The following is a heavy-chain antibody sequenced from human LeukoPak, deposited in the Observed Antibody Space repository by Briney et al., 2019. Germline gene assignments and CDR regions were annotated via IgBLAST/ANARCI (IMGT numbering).Heavy chain of an antibody. V-gene: IGHV4-34*01. J-gene: IGHJ5*02. CDR3: ARGVKGHQLRLNWFDP. CDR1: GGSFSGYY. CDR2: INHSGST. Sequence: SSETLSLTCAVYGGSFSGYYWSWIRQPPGKGLEWIGEINHSGSTNYNPSLKSRVTISVDTSKNQFSLKLSSVTAADTAVYYCARGVKGHQLRLNWFDPWGQGTLVTVSS. D-gene: IGHD2-2*01.